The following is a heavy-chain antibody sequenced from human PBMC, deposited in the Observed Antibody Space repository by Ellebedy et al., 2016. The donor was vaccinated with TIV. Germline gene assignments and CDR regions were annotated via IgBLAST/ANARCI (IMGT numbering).Heavy chain of an antibody. V-gene: IGHV4-4*02. J-gene: IGHJ4*02. CDR2: IYHSGST. CDR1: GGSISSSNW. CDR3: ARLMEFRVGYGDYGFDY. D-gene: IGHD4-17*01. Sequence: GSLRLSCAVSGGSISSSNWWSWVRQPPGKGLEWIGEIYHSGSTNYNPSLKSRVTISVDTSKNQFSLKLSSVTAADTAVYYCARLMEFRVGYGDYGFDYWGQGTLVTVSS.